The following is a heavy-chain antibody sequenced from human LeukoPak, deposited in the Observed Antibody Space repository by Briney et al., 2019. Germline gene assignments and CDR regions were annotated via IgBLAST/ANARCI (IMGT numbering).Heavy chain of an antibody. Sequence: ASVKVSCKASGGTFSSYAISWVRQAPGQGLEWMGGIIPIFGTANYAQKFQGRVTITTDESTSTAYMELSSLRSEDTAVYYCAGGPTTVTTSGRYFDLWGRGTLVTVSS. CDR1: GGTFSSYA. J-gene: IGHJ2*01. V-gene: IGHV1-69*05. CDR2: IIPIFGTA. D-gene: IGHD4-11*01. CDR3: AGGPTTVTTSGRYFDL.